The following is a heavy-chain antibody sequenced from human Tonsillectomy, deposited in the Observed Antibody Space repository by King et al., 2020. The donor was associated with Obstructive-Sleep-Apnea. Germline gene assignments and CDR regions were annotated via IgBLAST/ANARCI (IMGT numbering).Heavy chain of an antibody. J-gene: IGHJ4*02. CDR3: AKVGDIVVVVAATRGYYFDY. D-gene: IGHD2-15*01. V-gene: IGHV3-23*04. CDR2: ISGCGGSQ. CDR1: GFTFSSYA. Sequence: VQLVESGGGLVQPGGSLRLSWAASGFTFSSYAMSWGRQAPGKGLEWGSAISGCGGSQYYPGSVKGLFTLSRDDSKNTLYLQMKSLRAEDTAVYYCAKVGDIVVVVAATRGYYFDYWGQGTLVTVSS.